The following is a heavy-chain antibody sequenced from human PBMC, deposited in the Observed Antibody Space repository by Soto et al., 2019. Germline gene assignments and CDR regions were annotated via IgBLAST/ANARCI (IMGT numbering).Heavy chain of an antibody. Sequence: PVGSLRLSCATSGFIFRIYDMSWVRQAPGKGLEWVSGISATGGTTYYADSVKGRFTISRDNSGHTLFLTLKSLRVDDTAIYYCAKLAPELSTSPRYSDSWGQGALVTVSS. CDR2: ISATGGTT. J-gene: IGHJ4*03. CDR1: GFIFRIYD. D-gene: IGHD1-7*01. CDR3: AKLAPELSTSPRYSDS. V-gene: IGHV3-23*01.